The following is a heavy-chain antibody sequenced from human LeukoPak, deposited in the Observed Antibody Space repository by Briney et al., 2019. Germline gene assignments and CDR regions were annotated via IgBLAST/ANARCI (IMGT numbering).Heavy chain of an antibody. V-gene: IGHV4-34*01. CDR2: VHYSGNT. J-gene: IGHJ4*02. CDR3: ARGNSGYDSRY. D-gene: IGHD5-12*01. Sequence: SETLSLTCAVYGGSFSGYYWSWIRQPPGKGLEWIGYVHYSGNTNYNPSLKSRVTLSVDTSKNQFSLKLTSVTAADTAVYYCARGNSGYDSRYWGQGTLVTVSS. CDR1: GGSFSGYY.